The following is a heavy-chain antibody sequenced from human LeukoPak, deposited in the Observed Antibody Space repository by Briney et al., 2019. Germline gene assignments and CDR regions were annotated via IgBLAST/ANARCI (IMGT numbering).Heavy chain of an antibody. D-gene: IGHD3-10*01. V-gene: IGHV3-64*01. CDR2: IGSTGETS. CDR1: GFTFSSFP. J-gene: IGHJ4*02. CDR3: ARVMSGSGSKYFDY. Sequence: GGSLRLSCAASGFTFSSFPMHWVRQVPGKGLEYVSAIGSTGETSYYANSVKDRFTISRDNSKNTLYLQMGSLRTEDMADYYCARVMSGSGSKYFDYWGQGTLVTVSS.